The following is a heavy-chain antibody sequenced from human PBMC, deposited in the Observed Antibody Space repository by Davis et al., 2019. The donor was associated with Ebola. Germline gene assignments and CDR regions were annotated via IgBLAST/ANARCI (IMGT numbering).Heavy chain of an antibody. Sequence: PGGSLRLSCAASGFTFSNFAMSWVRQAPGGGLEWVSGISASGRDIKYADSVRGRFSISRDDSKSTLYLQMDSLRVEDTAVFYCAEGGTNNFLGANWGQGTLVTVSS. CDR3: AEGGTNNFLGAN. CDR2: ISASGRDI. CDR1: GFTFSNFA. V-gene: IGHV3-23*01. D-gene: IGHD2-8*01. J-gene: IGHJ4*02.